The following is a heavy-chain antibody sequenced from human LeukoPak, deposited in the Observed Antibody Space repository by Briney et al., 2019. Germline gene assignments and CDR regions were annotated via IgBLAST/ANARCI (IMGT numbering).Heavy chain of an antibody. Sequence: GSLRLSCAASGFPFSSFGMHWVRQAPGKGLEWIGEISHSGTTNYNPSLRSRVAMSLDRANNQFSLSLTSVTAADTAVYYCTRESRPFCPFAYWGQGVLGTVSS. J-gene: IGHJ4*02. CDR2: ISHSGTT. CDR3: TRESRPFCPFAY. CDR1: GFPFSSFGM. D-gene: IGHD2-2*01. V-gene: IGHV4-4*02.